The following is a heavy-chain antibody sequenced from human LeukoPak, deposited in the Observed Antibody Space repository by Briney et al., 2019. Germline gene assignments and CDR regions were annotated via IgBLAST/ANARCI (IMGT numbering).Heavy chain of an antibody. V-gene: IGHV4-59*08. J-gene: IGHJ1*01. CDR2: VYYSGST. CDR1: VGSISSYY. Sequence: PSETLSLTCTVSVGSISSYYWSCIRQPPGKGLEWIGYVYYSGSTNYNPSLKSRVTMSVATSKNQFSLKLSSVTAADTAVYYCASLRYCSGGSCFPKYFQHWGQGTLVTVSS. CDR3: ASLRYCSGGSCFPKYFQH. D-gene: IGHD2-15*01.